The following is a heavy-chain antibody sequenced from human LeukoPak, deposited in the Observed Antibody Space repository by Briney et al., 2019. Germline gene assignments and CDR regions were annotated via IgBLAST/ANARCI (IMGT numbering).Heavy chain of an antibody. CDR1: GGSISSSSYY. Sequence: PSETLSLTCTVSGGSISSSSYYWGWIRQPPGKGLEWIGSIYYGGSTYYNPSLKSRVTISVDTSKNQFSLKLSSVTAADTAVYYCARAAVAGVFDYWGQGTLVTVSS. D-gene: IGHD6-19*01. J-gene: IGHJ4*02. CDR2: IYYGGST. CDR3: ARAAVAGVFDY. V-gene: IGHV4-39*07.